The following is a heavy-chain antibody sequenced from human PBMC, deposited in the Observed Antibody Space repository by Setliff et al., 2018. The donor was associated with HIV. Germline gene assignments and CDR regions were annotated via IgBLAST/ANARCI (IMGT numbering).Heavy chain of an antibody. Sequence: SETLSLTCTASGGSFRSSRYYWGWIRQPPGKGLEWIGNIHYGGFFWYSPSLKSRVTISVDTSKNQFSLKLSSVTAADTAVYYCARPALGIGGGSRFDNWCQGTRVTVSS. J-gene: IGHJ4*02. CDR3: ARPALGIGGGSRFDN. D-gene: IGHD3-10*01. V-gene: IGHV4-39*01. CDR1: GGSFRSSRYY. CDR2: IHYGGFF.